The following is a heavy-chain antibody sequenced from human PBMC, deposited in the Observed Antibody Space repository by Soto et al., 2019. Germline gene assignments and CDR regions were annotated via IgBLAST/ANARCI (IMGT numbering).Heavy chain of an antibody. V-gene: IGHV4-39*01. D-gene: IGHD1-26*01. J-gene: IGHJ6*03. CDR2: IYYSGST. CDR3: AMRRREEYYYYMDV. CDR1: GGSISSSSYY. Sequence: SETLSLTCTVSGGSISSSSYYWGWIRQPPGKGLEWIGSIYYSGSTYYNPSLKSRVTISVDTSKNQFSLKLSSVTAADTAVYYCAMRRREEYYYYMDVWGKGTTVTVSS.